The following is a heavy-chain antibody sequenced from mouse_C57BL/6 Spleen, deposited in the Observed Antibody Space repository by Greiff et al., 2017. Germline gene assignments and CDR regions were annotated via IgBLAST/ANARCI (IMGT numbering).Heavy chain of an antibody. D-gene: IGHD2-3*01. CDR1: GFNIKDDY. CDR2: IDPENGDT. Sequence: VQLQQSGAELVRPGASVKLSCTASGFNIKDDYMHWVKQRPEQGLEWIGWIDPENGDTEYASKFQGKATITADTSSNTAYLQLSSLTSEDTAVYYCTTGGYYFAWFAYWGQGTLVTVSA. V-gene: IGHV14-4*01. J-gene: IGHJ3*01. CDR3: TTGGYYFAWFAY.